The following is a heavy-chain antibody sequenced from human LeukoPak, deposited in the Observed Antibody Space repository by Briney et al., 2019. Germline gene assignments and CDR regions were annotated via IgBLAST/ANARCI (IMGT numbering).Heavy chain of an antibody. CDR2: IYYSGSA. V-gene: IGHV4-30-4*08. D-gene: IGHD6-13*01. CDR3: AREDPWQQGFDY. J-gene: IGHJ4*02. CDR1: GGTISSGDYY. Sequence: SQTLSLTCTVSGGTISSGDYYWSWSRQSPGKGLEWIGYIYYSGSAYYNPSLKSRVTISVDTSKNQFSLKLSSVTAADAAVYYCAREDPWQQGFDYWGQGTLVTVSS.